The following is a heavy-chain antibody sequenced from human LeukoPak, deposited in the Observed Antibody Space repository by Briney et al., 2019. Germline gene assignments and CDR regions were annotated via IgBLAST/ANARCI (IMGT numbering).Heavy chain of an antibody. J-gene: IGHJ4*02. CDR2: ISYDGSNK. CDR3: ERGGKGGKPFDY. Sequence: GGSLRLSCAASGFTFSSYGMHWVRQAPGKGLEWVAVISYDGSNKYYADSVKGRFTISRDNPKNTLYLQMNSLRAEDTAVYYCERGGKGGKPFDYWGQGTLVTVSS. V-gene: IGHV3-30*03. CDR1: GFTFSSYG. D-gene: IGHD4-23*01.